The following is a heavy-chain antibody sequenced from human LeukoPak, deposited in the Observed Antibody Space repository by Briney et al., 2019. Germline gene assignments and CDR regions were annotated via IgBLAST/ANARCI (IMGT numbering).Heavy chain of an antibody. CDR1: GFTFSSYS. D-gene: IGHD1-14*01. Sequence: PGGSLRLSCAASGFTFSSYSMNWFRQAPGKGLEWVSSISSSSSYIYYADSVKGRFTISRDDAKNSLYLQMNSLRAEDTAVYYCARDHPLAGRRVYYFDYWGQGTLVTVSS. CDR3: ARDHPLAGRRVYYFDY. J-gene: IGHJ4*02. V-gene: IGHV3-21*01. CDR2: ISSSSSYI.